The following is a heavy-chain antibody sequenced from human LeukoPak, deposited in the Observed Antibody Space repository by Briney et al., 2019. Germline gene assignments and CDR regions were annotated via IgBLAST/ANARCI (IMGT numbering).Heavy chain of an antibody. J-gene: IGHJ4*02. CDR1: GYTFTSYG. D-gene: IGHD5-24*01. CDR3: ARDPESNTWLQADY. V-gene: IGHV1-18*01. CDR2: ISAYNGNT. Sequence: ASVKVSCKASGYTFTSYGIGWVRQAPGQGLEWMGWISAYNGNTNYAQKLQSRVTMTTDTSTSTAYMELRSLRSDDTAVYYCARDPESNTWLQADYWGQGTLVTVSS.